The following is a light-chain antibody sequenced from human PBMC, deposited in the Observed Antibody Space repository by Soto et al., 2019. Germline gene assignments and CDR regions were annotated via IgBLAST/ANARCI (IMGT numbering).Light chain of an antibody. CDR2: GAS. V-gene: IGKV3-15*01. J-gene: IGKJ1*01. CDR1: QSLRSS. CDR3: QQYNIWPQT. Sequence: VMTQSPATLSVSPGERATLSSSASQSLRSSLAWYQQKPGQAPRLLIYGASTRATGIPARFSGSGYGTEVTLTISSLQSEDFAVYFCQQYNIWPQTFGQGTKVDIK.